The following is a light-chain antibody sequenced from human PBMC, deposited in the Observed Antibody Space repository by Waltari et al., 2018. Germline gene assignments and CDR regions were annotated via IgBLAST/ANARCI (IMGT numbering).Light chain of an antibody. J-gene: IGKJ4*01. V-gene: IGKV1-12*01. CDR2: GAS. CDR3: QQANSFPLT. Sequence: DIQMTQSPSSVSASVGARVIITCRARQDISTWLAWYQQRVGKAPKLLIYGASSLQSGVPSRFSGSRSGTDFTLTISSLQPEDFATYYCQQANSFPLTFGGGTKVDI. CDR1: QDISTW.